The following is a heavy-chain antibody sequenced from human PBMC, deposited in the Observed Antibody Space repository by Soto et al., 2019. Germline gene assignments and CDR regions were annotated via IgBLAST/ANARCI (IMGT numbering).Heavy chain of an antibody. V-gene: IGHV1-3*04. CDR2: VNTDNGNT. Sequence: GASVKVSCKASGYTFSNYPIHWVRQAPGQRLEWMGWVNTDNGNTKSSQKFQGRLTITRHTSASTAYMELSSLRSEDTAVYFCARSNWLDPWGQGTLVTVSS. CDR3: ARSNWLDP. CDR1: GYTFSNYP. J-gene: IGHJ5*02.